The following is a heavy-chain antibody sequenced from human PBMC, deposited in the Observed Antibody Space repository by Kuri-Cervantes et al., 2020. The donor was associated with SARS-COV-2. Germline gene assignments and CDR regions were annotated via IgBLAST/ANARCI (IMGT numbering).Heavy chain of an antibody. V-gene: IGHV3-66*01. CDR2: IYSCGST. Sequence: GESLKISCAASGFTVSSNYMSWVRQAPGKGLEWVSVIYSCGSTYYADSVKGRFTISRDNAKNSLYLQMNSLRAEDTAVYYCATPAPEYGGNSGGWVFWGQGTLVTVSS. D-gene: IGHD4-23*01. CDR1: GFTVSSNY. J-gene: IGHJ4*02. CDR3: ATPAPEYGGNSGGWVF.